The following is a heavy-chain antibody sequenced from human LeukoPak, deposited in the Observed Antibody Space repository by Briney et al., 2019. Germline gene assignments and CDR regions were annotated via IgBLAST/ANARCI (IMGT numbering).Heavy chain of an antibody. CDR2: INHSGST. V-gene: IGHV4-34*01. J-gene: IGHJ5*02. Sequence: SETLSLTCAVYGGSFSGYYWSWIRQPPGKGLEWIGEINHSGSTNYNPSLKSRVTISVDTSKNQFSLKLSSVTAADTAVYYCARGPLFLHCSGGSCYSSWFDPWGQGTLVTVSS. D-gene: IGHD2-15*01. CDR3: ARGPLFLHCSGGSCYSSWFDP. CDR1: GGSFSGYY.